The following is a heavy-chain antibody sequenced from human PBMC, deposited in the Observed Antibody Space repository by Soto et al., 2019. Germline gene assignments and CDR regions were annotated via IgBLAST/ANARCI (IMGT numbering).Heavy chain of an antibody. Sequence: EVQLVESGGGLVKPGGSLRLSCAASGFTFSSYSMNWVRQAPGKGLEWVSSISSSSSYIYYADSVKGRFTISRDNAKNSLYLQMNSLRAEDTAVYYCARADRLRYFDWLLYGDAFDIWGPGTMVTVSS. V-gene: IGHV3-21*01. D-gene: IGHD3-9*01. CDR2: ISSSSSYI. CDR1: GFTFSSYS. J-gene: IGHJ3*02. CDR3: ARADRLRYFDWLLYGDAFDI.